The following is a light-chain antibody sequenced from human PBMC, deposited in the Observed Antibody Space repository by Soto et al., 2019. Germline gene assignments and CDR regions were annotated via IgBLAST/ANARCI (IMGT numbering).Light chain of an antibody. CDR3: QHYNSSPLH. CDR2: DAS. Sequence: DIQMTQSPSTLSASVGDRVTITCRASPSISSWLAWYPQKPGKAPKLLIYDASSLESGVPSRFSGSGSGTEFTLTISSLQPDDFATYYCQHYNSSPLHLGGGTKVEIK. V-gene: IGKV1-5*01. J-gene: IGKJ4*01. CDR1: PSISSW.